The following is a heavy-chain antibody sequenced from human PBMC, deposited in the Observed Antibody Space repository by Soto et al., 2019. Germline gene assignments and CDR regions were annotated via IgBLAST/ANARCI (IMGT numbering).Heavy chain of an antibody. V-gene: IGHV1-2*04. CDR3: ARDIVVVPAATFYGMDV. Sequence: ASVKVSCKASGYTFTGYYMHWVRQAPGQGLEWMGWINPNSGGTNYAQKFQGWVTMTRDTSISTAYMELSRLRSDDTAVYYCARDIVVVPAATFYGMDVWGQGTTVTVSS. CDR1: GYTFTGYY. CDR2: INPNSGGT. D-gene: IGHD2-2*01. J-gene: IGHJ6*02.